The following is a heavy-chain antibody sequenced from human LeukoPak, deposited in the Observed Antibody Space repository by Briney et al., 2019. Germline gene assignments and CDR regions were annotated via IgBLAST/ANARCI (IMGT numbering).Heavy chain of an antibody. CDR3: ARAYSSSPKAAGYYMDV. Sequence: GASVKVSCKASGYTFTGYYMHWVRQAPRQGLEWMGRVNPNSGGTNYAQKFQGRVTMTRDTSISTAYMEMSRLTSDDTAVYYCARAYSSSPKAAGYYMDVWGKGTTVTASS. J-gene: IGHJ6*03. CDR2: VNPNSGGT. CDR1: GYTFTGYY. D-gene: IGHD6-13*01. V-gene: IGHV1-2*06.